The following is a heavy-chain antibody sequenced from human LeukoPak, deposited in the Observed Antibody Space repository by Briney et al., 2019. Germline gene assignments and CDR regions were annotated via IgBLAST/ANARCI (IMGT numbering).Heavy chain of an antibody. CDR2: ISAYNGNT. V-gene: IGHV1-18*01. J-gene: IGHJ6*02. CDR1: VYTFTSYG. CDR3: ARVKERYYYYGMDV. Sequence: ASVKVSCKASVYTFTSYGISWVRQAPGQGLEWMGWISAYNGNTNYAQKLQGRVTMTTDTSTSTAYMELRSLRSDDTAVYYCARVKERYYYYGMDVWGQGTTVTVSS.